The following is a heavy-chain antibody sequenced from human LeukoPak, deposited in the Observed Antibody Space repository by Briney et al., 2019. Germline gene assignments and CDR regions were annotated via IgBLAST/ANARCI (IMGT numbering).Heavy chain of an antibody. J-gene: IGHJ4*02. V-gene: IGHV3-23*01. CDR2: ISGSGGST. CDR1: GFTFSSYA. D-gene: IGHD6-13*01. Sequence: TGGSLRLSCAASGFTFSSYAKNWVRQAPGKGLEWVSAISGSGGSTYYADSVKGRFTISRDNSKNTLYLQMNSLRAEDTAVYYCAKGTRIAAAGTSWGFDYWGQGTLVTVSS. CDR3: AKGTRIAAAGTSWGFDY.